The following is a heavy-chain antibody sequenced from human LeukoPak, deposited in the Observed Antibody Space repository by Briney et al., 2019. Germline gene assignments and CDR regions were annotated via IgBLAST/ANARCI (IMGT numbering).Heavy chain of an antibody. Sequence: SETLSLTCAVYGGSFSDFYWSWIRQPPGKGLEWIGEINHSGSTNYNPSLKSRVTISVDTSKNQFSLKLSSVTAADTAVYYCARGGVATVTPDYWGQGTLVTVSS. V-gene: IGHV4-34*01. D-gene: IGHD4-17*01. CDR3: ARGGVATVTPDY. J-gene: IGHJ4*02. CDR1: GGSFSDFY. CDR2: INHSGST.